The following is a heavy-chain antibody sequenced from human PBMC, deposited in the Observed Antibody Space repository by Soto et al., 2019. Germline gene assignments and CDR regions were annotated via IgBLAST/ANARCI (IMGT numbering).Heavy chain of an antibody. Sequence: GGSLRLSCAASGFTFSDYYMSWIRQAPGKGLEWVSYISSSGSTIYYADSVKGRFTISRDNAKNSLYLQMNSLRAEDTAVYYCAREGSIVVVPAATYAPLPDGAMDVWGKGTTVTVSS. D-gene: IGHD2-2*01. CDR2: ISSSGSTI. V-gene: IGHV3-11*01. CDR3: AREGSIVVVPAATYAPLPDGAMDV. CDR1: GFTFSDYY. J-gene: IGHJ6*03.